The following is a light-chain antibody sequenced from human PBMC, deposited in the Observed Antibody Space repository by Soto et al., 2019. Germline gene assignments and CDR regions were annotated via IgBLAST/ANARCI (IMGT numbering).Light chain of an antibody. Sequence: QSVLTQPASVSGSPGQSITISCTGTSSDVGADKSVSWYQQHPGKAPRLVLYGVSDRPSGASSRFTGSKSGNTASLTISGLQAEDEADYYCSSYTSSSTYVFGTGTKVTVL. V-gene: IGLV2-14*01. CDR1: SSDVGADKS. CDR2: GVS. J-gene: IGLJ1*01. CDR3: SSYTSSSTYV.